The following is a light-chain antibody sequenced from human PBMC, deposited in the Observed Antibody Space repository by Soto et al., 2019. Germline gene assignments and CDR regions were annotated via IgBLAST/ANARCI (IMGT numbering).Light chain of an antibody. Sequence: QSALTQPASVSGSPGQSITLLCTGTSSDVGGYNSVSWYQQHPGKAPKLMIHDVSNRPSGVSNRSSGSKSGNTASLTISGLQAEDEADYYCSSYTSSSSYVFGTGTRSPS. CDR1: SSDVGGYNS. J-gene: IGLJ1*01. CDR3: SSYTSSSSYV. V-gene: IGLV2-14*01. CDR2: DVS.